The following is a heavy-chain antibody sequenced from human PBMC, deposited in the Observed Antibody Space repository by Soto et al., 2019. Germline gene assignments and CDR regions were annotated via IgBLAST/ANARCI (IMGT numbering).Heavy chain of an antibody. CDR3: ARVVVAATLYYYYYMDV. Sequence: AETLSLTCAVYGASFSGYSWSCFRQPPGKGLEWIGEINHSGSTNYNPSLKSRVTISVDTSKNQFSLKLSSVTAADTAVYYCARVVVAATLYYYYYMDVWGKGTTVT. CDR1: GASFSGYS. V-gene: IGHV4-34*01. J-gene: IGHJ6*03. D-gene: IGHD2-15*01. CDR2: INHSGST.